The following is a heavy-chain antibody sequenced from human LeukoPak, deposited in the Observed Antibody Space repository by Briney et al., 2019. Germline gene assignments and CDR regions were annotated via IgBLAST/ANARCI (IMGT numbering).Heavy chain of an antibody. Sequence: SETLSLTCTVSGGSISTYYWTWIRQPPGKGLEWIGYFYYSGSTNYNPSLKRRVTISGDTSKNQFSLKLNSVTAADTAVYYCATSRGVLTPFDYWGQGTLVTVSS. J-gene: IGHJ4*02. CDR3: ATSRGVLTPFDY. D-gene: IGHD3-10*01. CDR2: FYYSGST. CDR1: GGSISTYY. V-gene: IGHV4-59*01.